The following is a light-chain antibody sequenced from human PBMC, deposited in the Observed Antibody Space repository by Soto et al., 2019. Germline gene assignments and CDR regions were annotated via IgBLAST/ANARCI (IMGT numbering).Light chain of an antibody. J-gene: IGKJ2*01. V-gene: IGKV3-20*01. CDR1: RGLASSY. CDR3: QQYGSSPPYT. Sequence: DMVLTQSPGTLSLSPGERATLSCRASRGLASSYLGWYQQKPGQPPRLLSYAASKRATGIPDRFSGSGSGTDFTLTINRLEPEDSAVYYCQQYGSSPPYTFGQGTKVEI. CDR2: AAS.